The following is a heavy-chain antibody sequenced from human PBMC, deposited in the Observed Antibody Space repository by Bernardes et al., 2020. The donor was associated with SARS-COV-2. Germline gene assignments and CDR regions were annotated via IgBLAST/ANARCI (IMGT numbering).Heavy chain of an antibody. CDR2: IYPGDSDT. J-gene: IGHJ3*02. Sequence: GESLKISCKGSGYSFTSYWIGWVRQMPGKGLEWMGIIYPGDSDTRYSPSFQGQVTISADKSISTASLQWSSLKASDTAMYYCARHQPSGSYYAFTAFDIWGQGTLVTVSS. D-gene: IGHD1-26*01. V-gene: IGHV5-51*01. CDR3: ARHQPSGSYYAFTAFDI. CDR1: GYSFTSYW.